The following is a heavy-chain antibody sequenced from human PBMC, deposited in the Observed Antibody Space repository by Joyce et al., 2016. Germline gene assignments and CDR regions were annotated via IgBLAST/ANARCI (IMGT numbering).Heavy chain of an antibody. CDR2: ISYNGRNK. J-gene: IGHJ4*02. D-gene: IGHD6-19*01. CDR1: GFTFSSYG. V-gene: IGHV3-30*18. Sequence: QVQLVASGGGVVQPGRSLRLCCAASGFTFSSYGIYWVRQAPGKGLEWVAIISYNGRNKKYGDSVKGRFAISRDNSKNTLYLQMNSLKTEDTAVYYCAKDEQIYSSAGYIFDYWGQGTLVTVSS. CDR3: AKDEQIYSSAGYIFDY.